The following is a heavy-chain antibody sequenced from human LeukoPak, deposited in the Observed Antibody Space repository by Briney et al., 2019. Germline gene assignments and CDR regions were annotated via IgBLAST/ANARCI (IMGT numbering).Heavy chain of an antibody. V-gene: IGHV3-20*04. D-gene: IGHD6-13*01. Sequence: GGSLRLSCAASRFTFDDYGMSWVRQAPGKGLEWVSGINWNGGSTGYADSVKGRFTISRDNAKNSLSLQMNSLRAEDTALYYCARMWDSSILYDYWGQGTLVTVSS. CDR2: INWNGGST. CDR3: ARMWDSSILYDY. CDR1: RFTFDDYG. J-gene: IGHJ4*02.